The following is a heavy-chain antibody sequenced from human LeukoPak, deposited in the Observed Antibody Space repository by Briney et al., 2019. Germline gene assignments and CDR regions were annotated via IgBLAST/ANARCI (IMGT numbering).Heavy chain of an antibody. CDR3: ARGSNSLYDFWSDNWFDP. J-gene: IGHJ5*02. V-gene: IGHV4-59*05. CDR1: GGSISSYY. Sequence: SETLSLTCSVSGGSISSYYWSWIRQPPGKGLEWIGSIYYSGSTYYNPSLKSRVTISVDTSKNQFSLKLSSVTAADTAVYYCARGSNSLYDFWSDNWFDPWGQGTLVTVSS. CDR2: IYYSGST. D-gene: IGHD3-3*01.